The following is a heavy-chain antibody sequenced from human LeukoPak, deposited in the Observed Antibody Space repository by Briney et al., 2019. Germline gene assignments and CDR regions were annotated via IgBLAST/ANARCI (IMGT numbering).Heavy chain of an antibody. CDR1: GFTFSSYG. V-gene: IGHV3-30*18. Sequence: PGGSLRLSCAASGFTFSSYGMHWVRQAPGKGLEWVAVISYDGSNKYYADSVKGRFTISRDNSKNTLYLQMNSLRAEDTAVYYCAKDAELGYNSRYFDYWGQGTLVTVSS. J-gene: IGHJ4*02. D-gene: IGHD5-24*01. CDR3: AKDAELGYNSRYFDY. CDR2: ISYDGSNK.